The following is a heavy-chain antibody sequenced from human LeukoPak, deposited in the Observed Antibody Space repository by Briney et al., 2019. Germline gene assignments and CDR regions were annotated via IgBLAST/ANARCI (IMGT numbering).Heavy chain of an antibody. CDR1: GFTLSSYW. CDR2: MNIDGSSI. D-gene: IGHD1-26*01. V-gene: IGHV3-74*01. Sequence: GGSLRLSCAASGFTLSSYWMHWVRQAPGKGLVWVSRMNIDGSSISYADSAKGRFTISRDNAKNTLYLQMNSLRAEDTAVYYCAAVGATRAYFDYWGQGTLVTVSS. J-gene: IGHJ4*02. CDR3: AAVGATRAYFDY.